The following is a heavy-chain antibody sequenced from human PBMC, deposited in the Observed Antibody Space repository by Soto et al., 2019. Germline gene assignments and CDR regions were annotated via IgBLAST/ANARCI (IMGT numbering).Heavy chain of an antibody. CDR1: GGSISSSNW. J-gene: IGHJ5*02. D-gene: IGHD2-2*01. Sequence: QVQLQESGPGLVKPSETLSLTCAVSGGSISSSNWWHWVRQPPGKGLEWIGEILHSGTTNYNPSLKSRVAISVDKSKNKFSLKLNSVTAADTAVYYCASVRQYCSGTSCYLDPWGQGTLVTVSS. V-gene: IGHV4-4*02. CDR2: ILHSGTT. CDR3: ASVRQYCSGTSCYLDP.